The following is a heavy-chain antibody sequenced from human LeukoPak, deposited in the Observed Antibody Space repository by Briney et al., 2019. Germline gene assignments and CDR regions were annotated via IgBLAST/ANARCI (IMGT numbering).Heavy chain of an antibody. CDR3: ARGPTVTTADY. V-gene: IGHV4-34*01. D-gene: IGHD4-17*01. Sequence: SETLSLTCAVYGGPFSGYYWSWIRQPPGKGLEWIGSIYHSGSTYYNPSLKSRVTISVDTSKNQFSLKLSSVTAADTAVYYCARGPTVTTADYWGQGTLVTVSS. CDR2: IYHSGST. J-gene: IGHJ4*02. CDR1: GGPFSGYY.